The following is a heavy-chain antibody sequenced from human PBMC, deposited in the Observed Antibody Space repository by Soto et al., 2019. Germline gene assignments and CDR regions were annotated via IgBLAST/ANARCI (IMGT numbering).Heavy chain of an antibody. Sequence: ASVKVSCKASGYKFINHYIHWVRQAPVVGLEWMGIINPNGGGTDYAQKFQGRVTMTTDTYASTVHMELSSLRSEDTAVYFCARDSSASATSYSFDYWGQGTLVPVSS. J-gene: IGHJ4*02. CDR1: GYKFINHY. D-gene: IGHD3-10*01. CDR3: ARDSSASATSYSFDY. V-gene: IGHV1-46*01. CDR2: INPNGGGT.